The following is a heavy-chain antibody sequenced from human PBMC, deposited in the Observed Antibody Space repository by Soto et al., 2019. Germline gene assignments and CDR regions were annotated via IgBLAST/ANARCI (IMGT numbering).Heavy chain of an antibody. V-gene: IGHV1-3*01. D-gene: IGHD3-9*01. CDR1: GYTFTSYA. J-gene: IGHJ4*02. CDR2: INAGNGNT. CDR3: ARGNVLRYFDWLSHFDY. Sequence: ASVKVSCKASGYTFTSYAMHWVRQAPGQRLEWMGWINAGNGNTKYSQKFQGRVTITRDTSASTAYMELSSLRSEDTAVYYCARGNVLRYFDWLSHFDYWGQGTLVTVSS.